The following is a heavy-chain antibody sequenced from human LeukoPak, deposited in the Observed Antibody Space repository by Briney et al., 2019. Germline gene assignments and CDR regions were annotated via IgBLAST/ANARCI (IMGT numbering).Heavy chain of an antibody. V-gene: IGHV3-23*01. CDR1: GFTFSSYA. CDR3: AKDRSGGWLPDYFDY. J-gene: IGHJ4*02. D-gene: IGHD5-12*01. CDR2: ISGSGGST. Sequence: GGSLRLSCAASGFTFSSYAMSWVRQAPGKGLEWVSVISGSGGSTYYADSVKGRFTISRDNSKNTLYVQMNSLRAEDTAVYYCAKDRSGGWLPDYFDYWGQGTLVTVSS.